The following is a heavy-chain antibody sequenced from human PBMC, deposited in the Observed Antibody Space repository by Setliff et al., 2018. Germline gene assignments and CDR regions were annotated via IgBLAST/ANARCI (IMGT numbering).Heavy chain of an antibody. V-gene: IGHV1-46*01. Sequence: GASVKVSCKASGYTFTSHYIHWVRQAPGQGLEWMGIINPNGGSTTYAQKFQGTVTMTRDTSTNTVSMELSSLRSEDTAVYYCAKSGIIAAAGYYFDYWGQGQRSPSPQ. CDR2: INPNGGST. CDR3: AKSGIIAAAGYYFDY. CDR1: GYTFTSHY. D-gene: IGHD6-13*01. J-gene: IGHJ4*02.